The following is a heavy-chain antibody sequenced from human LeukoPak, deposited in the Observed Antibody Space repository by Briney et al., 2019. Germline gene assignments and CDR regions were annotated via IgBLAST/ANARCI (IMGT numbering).Heavy chain of an antibody. V-gene: IGHV3-11*01. CDR2: INRTGNNM. CDR3: GRGHVTIDTGY. D-gene: IGHD3-3*01. Sequence: GGSLRLSCVVSGLTFSDYYMSWIRQAPGKGLEWVSYINRTGNNMYYADSVKGRFTISRDNAKNSVFLQMNSLRAEDTAVYYRGRGHVTIDTGYWGQGTLVTVSS. J-gene: IGHJ4*02. CDR1: GLTFSDYY.